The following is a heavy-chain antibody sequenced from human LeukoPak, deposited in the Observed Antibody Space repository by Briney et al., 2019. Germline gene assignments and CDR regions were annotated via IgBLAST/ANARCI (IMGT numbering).Heavy chain of an antibody. Sequence: GGSLRLSCAASGFTFSSYAMSWVRQAPGKGLEWVSAIIGIGGSTYYADSVKGRFTISRDTSKTTISLQMNSLRVEDSAVYYCAKWTRTTLFRGDRARFDSWGQGTLVTVSS. D-gene: IGHD3-10*01. V-gene: IGHV3-23*01. J-gene: IGHJ4*02. CDR3: AKWTRTTLFRGDRARFDS. CDR1: GFTFSSYA. CDR2: IIGIGGST.